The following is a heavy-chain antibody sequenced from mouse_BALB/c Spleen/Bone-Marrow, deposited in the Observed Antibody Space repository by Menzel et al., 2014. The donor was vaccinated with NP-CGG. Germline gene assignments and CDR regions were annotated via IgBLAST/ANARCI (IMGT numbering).Heavy chain of an antibody. Sequence: EVKLMESGGGLVQPGGSLKLSCAASGFDFSSYWMTWVRQAPGKGLEWIGEINPDSSTINYTPSLKDKFIISRDNAKNTLYLQMNKVRSEDTALYYCAKNYYYGYVAYWGQGTLVTVSA. D-gene: IGHD1-2*01. CDR3: AKNYYYGYVAY. V-gene: IGHV4-1*02. CDR2: INPDSSTI. J-gene: IGHJ3*01. CDR1: GFDFSSYW.